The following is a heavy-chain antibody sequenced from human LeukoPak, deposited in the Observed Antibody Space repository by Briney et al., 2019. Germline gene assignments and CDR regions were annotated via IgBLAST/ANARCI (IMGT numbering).Heavy chain of an antibody. CDR3: AAYSSCDY. J-gene: IGHJ4*02. CDR2: IYSGGST. V-gene: IGHV3-53*01. D-gene: IGHD6-6*01. Sequence: GGSLRLSCAASGFTVSSNYMTWVRQAPGKGLEWISLIYSGGSTYYADSVKGRFTISRDNSKNTLYLQMNSLRAEDTAVYYCAAYSSCDYWGQGTLVTVST. CDR1: GFTVSSNY.